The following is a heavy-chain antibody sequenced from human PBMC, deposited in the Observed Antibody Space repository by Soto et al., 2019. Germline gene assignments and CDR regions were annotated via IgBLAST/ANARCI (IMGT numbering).Heavy chain of an antibody. V-gene: IGHV3-23*01. CDR2: TSGSGGST. Sequence: GGSLRLSCAASGFTFSSYAMSWVRQAPGKGLEWVSATSGSGGSTYYADSVKGRFTISRDNSKNTLYLQMNSLRAEDTAVYYCAKVEGPYGGDYYYYYMDVWGKGTTVTVSS. CDR1: GFTFSSYA. CDR3: AKVEGPYGGDYYYYYMDV. J-gene: IGHJ6*03. D-gene: IGHD4-17*01.